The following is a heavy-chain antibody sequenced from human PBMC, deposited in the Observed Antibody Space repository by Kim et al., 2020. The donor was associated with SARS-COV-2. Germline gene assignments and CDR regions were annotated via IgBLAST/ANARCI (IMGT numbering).Heavy chain of an antibody. V-gene: IGHV3-74*01. CDR1: GFTFSSYW. D-gene: IGHD3-10*01. Sequence: GGSLRLSCAASGFTFSSYWMHWVRQAPGKGLVWVSRINSDGSSTSYADSVKGRFTISRDNAKNTLYLQMNSLRAEDTAVYYCASLASGAGPKDYWGQGTLVTVSS. J-gene: IGHJ4*02. CDR2: INSDGSST. CDR3: ASLASGAGPKDY.